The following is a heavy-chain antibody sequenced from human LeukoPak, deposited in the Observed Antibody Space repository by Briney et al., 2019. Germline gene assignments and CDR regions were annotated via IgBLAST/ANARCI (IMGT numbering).Heavy chain of an antibody. D-gene: IGHD6-19*01. CDR2: INGSGGST. V-gene: IGHV3-23*01. CDR3: AKVADVADSYYFDY. Sequence: GGSLRLSCAASGFTFSSYAMSWVRQAPGKGLEWVSAINGSGGSTYYADPVKGRFTNSRDKSKNTLYLQMNSLRAEDTAVYYCAKVADVADSYYFDYWGQGTLVTFSS. CDR1: GFTFSSYA. J-gene: IGHJ4*02.